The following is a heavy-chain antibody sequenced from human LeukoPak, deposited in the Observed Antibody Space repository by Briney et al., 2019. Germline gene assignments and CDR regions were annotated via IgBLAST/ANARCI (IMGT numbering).Heavy chain of an antibody. J-gene: IGHJ4*02. V-gene: IGHV3-30*03. CDR3: VRSSGWPGY. D-gene: IGHD6-19*01. CDR2: ISYDGSNK. Sequence: PGGSLRLSCAASGFTFSSYGMHWVRQAPGKGLEWVALISYDGSNKYSADSVKGRFTISRDNSKNTLYLQMNSLRAEDTAVYYCVRSSGWPGYWGQGTMVTVSS. CDR1: GFTFSSYG.